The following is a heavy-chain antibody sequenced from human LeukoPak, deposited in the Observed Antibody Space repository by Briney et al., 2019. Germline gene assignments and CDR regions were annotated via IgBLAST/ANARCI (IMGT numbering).Heavy chain of an antibody. D-gene: IGHD6-6*01. CDR3: ARQSGAQYSSSSGVTGDY. Sequence: PGGSLRLSCAASGFTFSDYYMTWIRQAPGKGLEWVSYISRGGKTTYYADSVKGRFTISRDNAKNSLFLQMNSLRAEDTAVYYCARQSGAQYSSSSGVTGDYWGQGTLVTVSS. CDR1: GFTFSDYY. V-gene: IGHV3-11*01. J-gene: IGHJ4*02. CDR2: ISRGGKTT.